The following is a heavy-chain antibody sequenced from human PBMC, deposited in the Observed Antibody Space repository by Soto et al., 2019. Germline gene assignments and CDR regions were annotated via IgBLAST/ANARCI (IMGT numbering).Heavy chain of an antibody. CDR1: GYTFTSYG. V-gene: IGHV1-18*01. CDR2: ISAYNGNT. D-gene: IGHD1-1*01. Sequence: ASVKVSCKASGYTFTSYGISWVRQAPGQGLEWMGWISAYNGNTNYAQKLQGRVTMTTDTSTSTAYMELRSLRSDDTAVYYCARDVWLERRSVNAFDIWGQGTMVTVSS. J-gene: IGHJ3*02. CDR3: ARDVWLERRSVNAFDI.